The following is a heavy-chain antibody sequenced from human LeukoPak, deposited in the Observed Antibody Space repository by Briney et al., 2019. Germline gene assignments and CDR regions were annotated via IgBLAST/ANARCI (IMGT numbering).Heavy chain of an antibody. CDR3: ATVRDYDFWSGYLLS. D-gene: IGHD3-3*01. V-gene: IGHV1-69-2*01. Sequence: GATVKISCKASGYTFTDYYMHWVQQAPGKGLEWMGRVDPEDGETIYAEKFQGRVTITADTSTDTAYMELSSLRSEDTAVYYCATVRDYDFWSGYLLSWGQGTLVTVSS. CDR1: GYTFTDYY. J-gene: IGHJ4*02. CDR2: VDPEDGET.